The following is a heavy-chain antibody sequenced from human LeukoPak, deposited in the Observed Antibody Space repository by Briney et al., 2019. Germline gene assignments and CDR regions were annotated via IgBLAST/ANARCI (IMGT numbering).Heavy chain of an antibody. CDR2: ISSSSTYM. CDR1: GFTLSSYT. D-gene: IGHD1-26*01. V-gene: IGHV3-21*01. CDR3: ARDISDDY. Sequence: GGSLRLSCAASGFTLSSYTMNRVRQAPGRGLEWVSCISSSSTYMLYADSAKGRFTISRDNAKNSLYLQMNSLRAEDTAAYYCARDISDDYWGQGTLVTVSS. J-gene: IGHJ4*02.